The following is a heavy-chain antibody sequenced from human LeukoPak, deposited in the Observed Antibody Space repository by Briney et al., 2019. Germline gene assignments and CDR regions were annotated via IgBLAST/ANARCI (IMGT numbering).Heavy chain of an antibody. D-gene: IGHD3-10*01. Sequence: GGSLRLSCAASGFTFSSYSMNWVRQAPGKGLEWVSSISSSSSYIYYADSVKGRFTISRDNAKNSLYLQMNSLRAEDTAVYYCARAYYYGSGSIRFNGYWGQGTLVTVSS. CDR2: ISSSSSYI. CDR1: GFTFSSYS. J-gene: IGHJ4*02. CDR3: ARAYYYGSGSIRFNGY. V-gene: IGHV3-21*01.